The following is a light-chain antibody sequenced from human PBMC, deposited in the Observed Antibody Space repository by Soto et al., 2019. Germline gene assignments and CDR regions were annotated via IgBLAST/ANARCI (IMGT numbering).Light chain of an antibody. CDR2: DAS. CDR3: QQYDNLPLT. Sequence: DIQMTQSPSSLSASVGDRVTITCLASQSISNFLNWYQQIPGKAPKLLIYDASNLETGVTSRFSGSGSGTDFTFTISSLQPEDIATYYCQQYDNLPLTFGGGTKVDIK. CDR1: QSISNF. J-gene: IGKJ4*01. V-gene: IGKV1-33*01.